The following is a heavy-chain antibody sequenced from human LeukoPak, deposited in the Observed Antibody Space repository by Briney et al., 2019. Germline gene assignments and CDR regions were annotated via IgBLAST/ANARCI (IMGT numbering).Heavy chain of an antibody. D-gene: IGHD4-23*01. CDR1: GFTFSDDA. CDR2: ISGGSSGST. J-gene: IGHJ4*02. Sequence: PGGSLRLSCAASGFTFSDDAMSWVRRAPGKGLEWRSGISGGSSGSTYYADSVTGLFTVSKYTSKNTVDLQRNNLRADHTAIYYCATDHANTTVVTNWGEGVLVSVS. V-gene: IGHV3-23*01. CDR3: ATDHANTTVVTN.